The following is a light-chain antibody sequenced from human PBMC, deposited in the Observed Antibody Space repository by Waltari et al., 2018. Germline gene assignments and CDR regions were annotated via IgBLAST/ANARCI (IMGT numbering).Light chain of an antibody. Sequence: QSVLTQPPSPSGSPGQRVTISCSGSSSHIGSNYVYWYQQLPGTAPKLLIYRNNQRPSGVPDRFSGSKSGTSASLAISGLRSEDEADYYCAAWDDSLSGVVFGGGTKLTVL. CDR3: AAWDDSLSGVV. J-gene: IGLJ2*01. V-gene: IGLV1-47*01. CDR2: RNN. CDR1: SSHIGSNY.